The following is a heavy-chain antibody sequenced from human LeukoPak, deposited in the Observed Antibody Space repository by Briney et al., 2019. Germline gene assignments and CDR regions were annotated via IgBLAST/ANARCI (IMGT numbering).Heavy chain of an antibody. CDR2: IYYSGST. CDR3: ARGNVVVPAVDY. D-gene: IGHD2-2*01. CDR1: GGSISSYY. V-gene: IGHV4-59*01. Sequence: PPETLSLTCTVSGGSISSYYWSWIRQPPGKGLEWIGYIYYSGSTNYNPSLKSRVTISVGTSKNQFSLKLSSVTAADTAVYYCARGNVVVPAVDYWGQGTLVTVSS. J-gene: IGHJ4*02.